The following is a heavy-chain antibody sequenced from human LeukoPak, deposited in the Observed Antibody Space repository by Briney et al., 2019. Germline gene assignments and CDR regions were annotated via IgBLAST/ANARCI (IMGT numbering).Heavy chain of an antibody. CDR2: IIPILGIA. Sequence: SVKVSCKAYGGTFSSYAISWVRQAPGQGLEWVGRIIPILGIANYAQKFQGRVTITADKSTSTAYMELSSLRSEDTAVYYCARVQRSFHSSSWPNWFDPWGQGTLVTVSS. V-gene: IGHV1-69*04. CDR3: ARVQRSFHSSSWPNWFDP. J-gene: IGHJ5*02. CDR1: GGTFSSYA. D-gene: IGHD6-13*01.